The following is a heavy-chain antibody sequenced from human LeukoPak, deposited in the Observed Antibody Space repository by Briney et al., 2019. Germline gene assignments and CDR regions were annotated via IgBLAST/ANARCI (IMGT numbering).Heavy chain of an antibody. CDR3: ATQGTSAQFDP. V-gene: IGHV3-21*01. CDR2: ISASSKYL. J-gene: IGHJ5*02. Sequence: KSGGSLRLSCAASGFTFSRDSMNWVRQAPGKGLEWVSYISASSKYLKYADSVKGRFTISRDDANNLLFLQMNSLRADDTAVYYCATQGTSAQFDPWGQGTLVTVSS. CDR1: GFTFSRDS. D-gene: IGHD3-10*01.